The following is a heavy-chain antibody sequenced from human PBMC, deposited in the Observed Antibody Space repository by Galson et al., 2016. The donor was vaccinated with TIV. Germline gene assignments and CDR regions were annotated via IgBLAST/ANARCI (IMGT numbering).Heavy chain of an antibody. Sequence: ETLSLTCAVYGGSFTDYYWTWIRQPPGKGLEWIGEMNHSGRSNHNPSLESRITISVDTYRNQVSLRLPSVTAADTAVYYCVRRRVSGRAFDGWGQGTVVTVSS. CDR2: MNHSGRS. CDR1: GGSFTDYY. D-gene: IGHD2-8*01. V-gene: IGHV4-34*01. CDR3: VRRRVSGRAFDG. J-gene: IGHJ3*01.